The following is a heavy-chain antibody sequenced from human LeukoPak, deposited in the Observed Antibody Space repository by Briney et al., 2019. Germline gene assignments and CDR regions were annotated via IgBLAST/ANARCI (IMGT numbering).Heavy chain of an antibody. CDR2: IYTSGST. D-gene: IGHD1-14*01. CDR1: GGSISSGSYY. V-gene: IGHV4-61*02. J-gene: IGHJ6*03. Sequence: SETLSLTCTVSGGSISSGSYYWSWIRQPAGKGLEWIGRIYTSGSTNYNPSLKSRVTMSVDTSKNQFSLKLSSVTAADTAVYYCARFEPYYYYMDVWGKGTTVTVSS. CDR3: ARFEPYYYYMDV.